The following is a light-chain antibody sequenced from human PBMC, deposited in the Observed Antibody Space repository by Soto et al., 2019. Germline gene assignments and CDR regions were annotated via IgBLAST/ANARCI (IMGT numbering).Light chain of an antibody. CDR1: QSVSDMY. J-gene: IGKJ3*01. V-gene: IGKV3-20*01. CDR2: AS. Sequence: EIVLTQSPGTLSLSPGERATLSCRASQSVSDMYLAWYQQKPGQAPRLLIYASNRATGIPDRFSGSGSGTDFTLTISRLKPEYFAVYYCQHYGTSALFGPGTKVEIK. CDR3: QHYGTSAL.